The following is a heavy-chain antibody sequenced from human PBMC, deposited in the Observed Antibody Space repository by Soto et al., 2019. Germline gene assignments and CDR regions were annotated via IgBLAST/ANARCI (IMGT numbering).Heavy chain of an antibody. J-gene: IGHJ3*02. D-gene: IGHD2-15*01. CDR2: ISSSSSYI. V-gene: IGHV3-21*01. CDR1: GFTFSSYS. CDR3: ARDHGLSSYAFDI. Sequence: GGSLRLSCAASGFTFSSYSMNWVRQAPGKGLEWVSSISSSSSYIYYADSVKGRFTITRDNAKNSLYLQMNSLRAEDTAVYYCARDHGLSSYAFDIWGQGTMVTVSS.